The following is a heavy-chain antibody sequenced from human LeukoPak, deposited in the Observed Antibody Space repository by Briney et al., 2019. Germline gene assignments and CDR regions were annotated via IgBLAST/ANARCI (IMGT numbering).Heavy chain of an antibody. V-gene: IGHV3-30-3*01. D-gene: IGHD3-16*01. CDR2: ISYDGSNK. Sequence: GGSLRLSCAASGFTFSSYAMHWVRQAPGKGLEWVAVISYDGSNKYYADSVKGRFTISRDNSKNTLYLQMNSLRAEDTAVYYCVRDHYDHIWGSSPPFWGLGTLVTVSS. J-gene: IGHJ4*02. CDR3: VRDHYDHIWGSSPPF. CDR1: GFTFSSYA.